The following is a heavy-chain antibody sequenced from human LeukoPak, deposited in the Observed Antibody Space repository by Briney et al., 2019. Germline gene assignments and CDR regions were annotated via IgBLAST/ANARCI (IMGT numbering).Heavy chain of an antibody. J-gene: IGHJ3*02. Sequence: GGSLRLSCAASGFTFSSYAMSWVRQAPAKGLAWVSAISGIGGMTYYAASVKGRFTISRENSKNTLYLQMNSLRAEDTAVYYCAKSAACSSTSCAMGDAFDIWGQGTMVTVSS. CDR2: ISGIGGMT. D-gene: IGHD2-2*01. V-gene: IGHV3-23*01. CDR3: AKSAACSSTSCAMGDAFDI. CDR1: GFTFSSYA.